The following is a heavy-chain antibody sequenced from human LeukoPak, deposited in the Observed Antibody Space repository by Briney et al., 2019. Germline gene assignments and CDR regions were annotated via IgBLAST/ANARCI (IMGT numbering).Heavy chain of an antibody. CDR1: GGTFSSYT. CDR3: AREVAGSYYFDY. D-gene: IGHD6-19*01. CDR2: IIPILGIA. Sequence: GASVKVSCKASGGTFSSYTIGWVRQAPGQGLEWMGRIIPILGIANYAQKFQGRVTITADKSTSTAYMELSSLRSEDTAVYYCAREVAGSYYFDYWGQGTLVTVSS. V-gene: IGHV1-69*04. J-gene: IGHJ4*02.